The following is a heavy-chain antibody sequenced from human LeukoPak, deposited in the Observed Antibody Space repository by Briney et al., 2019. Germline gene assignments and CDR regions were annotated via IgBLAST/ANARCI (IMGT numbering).Heavy chain of an antibody. CDR2: IVVGSGNT. CDR1: GVTFTSSA. J-gene: IGHJ4*02. CDR3: AADAHGGYSGYDLTFDY. D-gene: IGHD5-12*01. V-gene: IGHV1-58*01. Sequence: ASVKVSCKASGVTFTSSAVQWVRQARGQRLEWIGWIVVGSGNTNYAQKFQERVTITRDMSTSTAYMELSSLRSEDTAVYYCAADAHGGYSGYDLTFDYSGQGTLVTVSS.